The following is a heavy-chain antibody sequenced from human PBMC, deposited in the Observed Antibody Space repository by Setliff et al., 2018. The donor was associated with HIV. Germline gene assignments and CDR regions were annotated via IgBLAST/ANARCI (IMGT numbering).Heavy chain of an antibody. Sequence: PSETLSLTCTVSGGSISSSTYYWSWVRQPPGKGLEWIGYIYTTGSTNYNPSLKSRVTMSVDTSKNQFSLRLTSVTAADTAVYFCARLRITMIMMLNYFDYWGQGTLVTVSS. V-gene: IGHV4-4*09. CDR2: IYTTGST. J-gene: IGHJ4*02. CDR3: ARLRITMIMMLNYFDY. CDR1: GGSISSSTYY. D-gene: IGHD3-22*01.